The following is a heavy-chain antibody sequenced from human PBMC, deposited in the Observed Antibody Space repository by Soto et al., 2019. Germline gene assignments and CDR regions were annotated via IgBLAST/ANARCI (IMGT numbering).Heavy chain of an antibody. CDR1: GGSVSSGSYY. J-gene: IGHJ4*02. D-gene: IGHD7-27*01. CDR2: IYYSGST. CDR3: ARSTGDIYFDY. V-gene: IGHV4-61*01. Sequence: SETLSLTCTVSGGSVSSGSYYWSWIRQPPGKGLEWIGYIYYSGSTNYNPPLKSRVTISVDTSKNQFSLKLSSVTAADTAVYYCARSTGDIYFDYWGQGTLVTVSS.